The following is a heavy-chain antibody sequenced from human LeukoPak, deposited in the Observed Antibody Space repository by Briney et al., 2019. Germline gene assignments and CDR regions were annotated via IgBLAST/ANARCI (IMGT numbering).Heavy chain of an antibody. J-gene: IGHJ5*02. D-gene: IGHD4-11*01. Sequence: SETLSLTCSVSGGSISSHYWSWLRQPPGKGLEWIGYIYYSGSTNYNPSLKSRLTISVDTSTNQFSLKLISVTAADTAVYYCARHSGAVSWFDPWGQGTLVTVSS. V-gene: IGHV4-59*08. CDR1: GGSISSHY. CDR2: IYYSGST. CDR3: ARHSGAVSWFDP.